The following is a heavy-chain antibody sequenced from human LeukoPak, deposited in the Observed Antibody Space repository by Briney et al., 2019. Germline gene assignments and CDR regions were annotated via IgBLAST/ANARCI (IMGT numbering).Heavy chain of an antibody. CDR2: YSGGST. V-gene: IGHV3-66*04. Sequence: GGSLRLSCAASEFSVGSNYMIYSGGSTYYADSVKGRFTISRDNSKNTLYLQMNSLRAEDTAVYYCARRRLYYNILTGYSPFDYWGQGTLVTVSS. CDR1: EFSVGSNY. CDR3: ARRRLYYNILTGYSPFDY. D-gene: IGHD3-9*01. J-gene: IGHJ4*02.